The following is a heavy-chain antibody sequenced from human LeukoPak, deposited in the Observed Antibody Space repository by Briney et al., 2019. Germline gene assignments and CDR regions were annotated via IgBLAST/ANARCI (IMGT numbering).Heavy chain of an antibody. J-gene: IGHJ3*02. V-gene: IGHV3-21*01. D-gene: IGHD3-22*01. CDR1: GFTFSSYS. Sequence: PGGSLRLSCAASGFTFSSYSMNWVRQAPGKGLEWVSSISSSSSYIYYADSVKGRFTISRDNAKNSLYLQMNSLRAEDTAVHYCARDQDYYDSSGYYIADAFDIWGQGTMVTVSS. CDR2: ISSSSSYI. CDR3: ARDQDYYDSSGYYIADAFDI.